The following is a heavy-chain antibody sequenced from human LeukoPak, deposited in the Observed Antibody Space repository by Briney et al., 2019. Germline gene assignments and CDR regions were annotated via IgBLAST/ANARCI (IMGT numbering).Heavy chain of an antibody. D-gene: IGHD3-10*02. V-gene: IGHV3-48*03. CDR3: ARADVGPFDP. Sequence: GGSLRLSCIGSGFTFSHYEMNWVRQAPGKGLEWVSCISSSGGTIYYADSVKGRFTISRDNAKNSLYLQVNSLRAEDTAVYYCARADVGPFDPWGQGTLVTVSS. J-gene: IGHJ5*02. CDR1: GFTFSHYE. CDR2: ISSSGGTI.